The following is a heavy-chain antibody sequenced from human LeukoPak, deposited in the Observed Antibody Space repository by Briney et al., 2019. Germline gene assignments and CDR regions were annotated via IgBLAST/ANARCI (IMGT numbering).Heavy chain of an antibody. J-gene: IGHJ3*02. Sequence: ASVKVSRKVSGYTHPELSIHWVRQAPGKGLEWMGGFDPEDGETIYTQKFRGRDTMTEDTSTDTAYMELSSLRSEDTAVYYCARASRQDIVATVGAFDIWGQGTMVTVSS. CDR1: GYTHPELS. V-gene: IGHV1-24*01. D-gene: IGHD5-12*01. CDR3: ARASRQDIVATVGAFDI. CDR2: FDPEDGET.